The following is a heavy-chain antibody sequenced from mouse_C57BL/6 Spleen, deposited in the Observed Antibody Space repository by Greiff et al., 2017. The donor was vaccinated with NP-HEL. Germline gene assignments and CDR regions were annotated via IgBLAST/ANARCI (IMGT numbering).Heavy chain of an antibody. CDR2: IDPEDGET. CDR1: GFNIKDYY. Sequence: VQLKESGAELVKPGASVKLSCTASGFNIKDYYMHWVKQRTEQGLEWIGRIDPEDGETKYAPKFQGKATITADTSSNTAYLQLSSLTSEDTAVYYCAPLYGYDLSLFAYWGQGTLVTVSA. J-gene: IGHJ3*01. CDR3: APLYGYDLSLFAY. V-gene: IGHV14-2*01. D-gene: IGHD2-2*01.